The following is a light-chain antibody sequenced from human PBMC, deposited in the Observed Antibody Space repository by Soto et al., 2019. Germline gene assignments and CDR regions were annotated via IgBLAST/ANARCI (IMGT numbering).Light chain of an antibody. CDR3: QTWGTGIRV. V-gene: IGLV4-69*02. CDR1: SGHSSYA. J-gene: IGLJ3*02. Sequence: QPVLTQSPSASASLGASVKLTCTLSSGHSSYAIAWHQQQPEKGPRFLMKVNRDGSHNRGDGIPDRFSGSSSGAERYLTISSLQSEDEADYYCQTWGTGIRVFGGGTKLTVL. CDR2: VNRDGSH.